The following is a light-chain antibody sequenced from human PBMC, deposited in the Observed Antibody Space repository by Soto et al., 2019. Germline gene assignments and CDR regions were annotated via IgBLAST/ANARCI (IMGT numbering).Light chain of an antibody. CDR2: AAS. Sequence: DIQMTQSPYSLSASVGDRVTITCRATQIISNSLHWYQQKPGKAPKLLIYAASYFHSGVPARFSGSRSETDFTLLLSSLQPDDFAQYYCQPTYITPMTFGLGTTVEFK. J-gene: IGKJ1*01. CDR1: QIISNS. CDR3: QPTYITPMT. V-gene: IGKV1-39*01.